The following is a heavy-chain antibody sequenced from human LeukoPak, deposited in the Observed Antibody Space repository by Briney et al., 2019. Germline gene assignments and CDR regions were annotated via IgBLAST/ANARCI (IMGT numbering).Heavy chain of an antibody. J-gene: IGHJ4*02. CDR1: GGSISSYY. CDR2: IYYSGST. V-gene: IGHV4-59*01. CDR3: ARDLDY. Sequence: SETLSLTCTVSGGSISSYYWSWIRQPPGKGLEWIGYIYYSGSTNYNPSLKSRVTISVDTSKNQFSLRLSSVTAADTAVYYCARDLDYWGQGTLVTVSS.